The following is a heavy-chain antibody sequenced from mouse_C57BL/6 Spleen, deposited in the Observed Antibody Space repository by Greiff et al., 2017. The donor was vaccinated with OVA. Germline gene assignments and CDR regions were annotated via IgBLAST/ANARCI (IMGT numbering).Heavy chain of an antibody. D-gene: IGHD2-5*01. CDR3: ARHNDYSILFDY. CDR2: ISSGGSYT. Sequence: EVKLVESGGDLVKPGGSLKLSCAASGFTFSSYGMSWVRQTPDKRLEWVATISSGGSYTYYPDSVQGRFTISRDNAKNTLYLQMSSLKSEDTAMYYCARHNDYSILFDYWGQGTTLTVSS. CDR1: GFTFSSYG. J-gene: IGHJ2*01. V-gene: IGHV5-6*01.